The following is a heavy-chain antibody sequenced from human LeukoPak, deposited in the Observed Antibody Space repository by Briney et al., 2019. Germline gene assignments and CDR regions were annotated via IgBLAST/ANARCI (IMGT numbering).Heavy chain of an antibody. V-gene: IGHV3-23*01. D-gene: IGHD3-10*02. CDR1: GFTLSTNA. CDR3: AKGNTMYTAYYFDY. J-gene: IGHJ4*02. CDR2: ISGSGAST. Sequence: GGSLRLSCLTSGFTLSTNAMSWVRQAPGKGLEWISGISGSGASTYYADSVKGRFTISRDNSKNTLYLQMNSLRAEDTAVYYCAKGNTMYTAYYFDYWGQGTLVTVSS.